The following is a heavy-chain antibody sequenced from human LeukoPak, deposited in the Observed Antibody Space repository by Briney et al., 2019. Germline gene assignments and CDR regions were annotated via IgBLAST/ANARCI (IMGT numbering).Heavy chain of an antibody. CDR1: GGSFSNYY. D-gene: IGHD4-17*01. CDR2: INHTGST. V-gene: IGHV4-34*01. Sequence: SETLSLTCAVYGGSFSNYYWSWIRQPPGKGLERIGEINHTGSTNYNPSLKSRVTISVDTSKNQFSLKLSSVTAADTAVYYCARGHGDSRLDYWGQGTLVTVSS. J-gene: IGHJ4*02. CDR3: ARGHGDSRLDY.